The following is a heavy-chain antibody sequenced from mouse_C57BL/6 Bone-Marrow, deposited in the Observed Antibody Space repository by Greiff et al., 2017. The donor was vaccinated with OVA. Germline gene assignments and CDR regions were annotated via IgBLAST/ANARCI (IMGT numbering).Heavy chain of an antibody. Sequence: VKLKQPGAELVKPGASVKLSCKASGYTFTSYWMHWVKQRPGRGLEWIGRIDPNSGGTKYNEKFKSKATLTVDKPSSTAYMQLSSLTSEDSAVYYCARRDPFGYDVLHWYFDVWGTGTTVTVSS. CDR3: ARRDPFGYDVLHWYFDV. D-gene: IGHD2-2*01. CDR1: GYTFTSYW. J-gene: IGHJ1*03. V-gene: IGHV1-72*01. CDR2: IDPNSGGT.